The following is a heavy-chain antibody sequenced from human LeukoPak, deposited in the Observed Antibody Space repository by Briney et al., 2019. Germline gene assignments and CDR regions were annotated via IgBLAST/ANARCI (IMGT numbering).Heavy chain of an antibody. CDR3: AKSPSGRSRISRFDY. V-gene: IGHV3-30*18. D-gene: IGHD1-26*01. Sequence: GGPLKLSLEAPGSTFTTMARNWVGWLRAKGREGGPAIPYDGSNKYYADSVNGRFTISRDNSKNTLSLQMNSLRAEDTAVYYCAKSPSGRSRISRFDYWGQGILVTVSS. J-gene: IGHJ4*02. CDR1: GSTFTTMA. CDR2: IPYDGSNK.